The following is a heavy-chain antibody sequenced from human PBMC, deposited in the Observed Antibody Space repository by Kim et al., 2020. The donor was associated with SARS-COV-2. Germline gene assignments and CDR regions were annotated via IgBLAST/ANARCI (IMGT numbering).Heavy chain of an antibody. Sequence: ASVKVSCKASGYTFTSYAMHWVRQAPGQRLEWMGWINAGNGNTKYSQKFQGRVTITRDTSASTAYMELSSLRSEDTAVYYCARDSSGCYYGGVCDYWGQGSLADVPS. CDR3: ARDSSGCYYGGVCDY. CDR1: GYTFTSYA. CDR2: INAGNGNT. D-gene: IGHD3-22*01. V-gene: IGHV1-3*01. J-gene: IGHJ4*02.